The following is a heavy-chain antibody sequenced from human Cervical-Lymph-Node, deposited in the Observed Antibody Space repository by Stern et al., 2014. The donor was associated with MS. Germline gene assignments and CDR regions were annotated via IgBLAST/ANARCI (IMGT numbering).Heavy chain of an antibody. CDR3: ARGGLTASPFDP. Sequence: QVQLQESGPGLVKPSETLSLTCTVSGGSISSYYWSWIRKPPGKGLEWIGYIYYCGSTNYYPSLKSRVTISVDTSKNQFSLKLSSVTAADTAVYYCARGGLTASPFDPWGQGTLVTVSS. CDR1: GGSISSYY. D-gene: IGHD4/OR15-4a*01. CDR2: IYYCGST. J-gene: IGHJ5*02. V-gene: IGHV4-59*01.